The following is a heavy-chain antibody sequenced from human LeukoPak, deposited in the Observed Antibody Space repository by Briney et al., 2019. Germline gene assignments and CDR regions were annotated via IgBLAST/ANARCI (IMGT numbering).Heavy chain of an antibody. V-gene: IGHV3-7*03. J-gene: IGHJ4*02. D-gene: IGHD4-17*01. Sequence: PGGSLRLSCAASGFTFSSYCMSWVRQAPGKGLEWVANIKQDGSEKYYGDSVKGRFTISRDNAKNSLYLQMNSLRAEDTAVYYCAREPYGDYFDYWGQGTLVIVSS. CDR1: GFTFSSYC. CDR2: IKQDGSEK. CDR3: AREPYGDYFDY.